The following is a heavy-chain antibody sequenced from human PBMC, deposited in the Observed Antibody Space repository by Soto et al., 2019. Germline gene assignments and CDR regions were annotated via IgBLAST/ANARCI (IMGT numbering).Heavy chain of an antibody. J-gene: IGHJ4*02. CDR3: ARAGYSSSSEYYFDY. CDR1: GGTFSSYA. Sequence: ASVKVSCKASGGTFSSYAISWVRQAPGQGLEWMGGIIPIFGTANYAQKFQGRVTITADESTSTAYMELSSLRSEDTAVYYCARAGYSSSSEYYFDYWGQGTLVTVSS. V-gene: IGHV1-69*13. D-gene: IGHD6-6*01. CDR2: IIPIFGTA.